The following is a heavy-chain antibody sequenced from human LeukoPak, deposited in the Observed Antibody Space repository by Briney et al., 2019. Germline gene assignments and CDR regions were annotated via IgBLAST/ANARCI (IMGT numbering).Heavy chain of an antibody. V-gene: IGHV1-69*04. D-gene: IGHD3-9*01. CDR2: IIPIRGIA. CDR3: AWSADILTGYYRVAFDI. J-gene: IGHJ3*02. Sequence: GASVKVSCKASGGTFISYAISWVRQAPGQGLEWMGRIIPIRGIANYAQKFQGRVTITADKSTGTAYMDLSSQRSEHTAVYDCAWSADILTGYYRVAFDIWGQGTMVTVSS. CDR1: GGTFISYA.